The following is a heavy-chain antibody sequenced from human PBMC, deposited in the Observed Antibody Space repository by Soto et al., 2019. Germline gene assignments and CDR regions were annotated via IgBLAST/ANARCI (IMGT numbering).Heavy chain of an antibody. V-gene: IGHV1-69*12. Sequence: QVQLVQSGAEVKKPGSSVKVSCKASGGTFSSYAISWVRQAPGQGLEWMGGIIPIFGTANYAQKFQGRVTITADEATSTADMARSRPSSEHTAVCSCASAAPILTFEGVTTRKFDYLGQGTLVTVSS. CDR2: IIPIFGTA. D-gene: IGHD3-16*01. CDR1: GGTFSSYA. J-gene: IGHJ4*02. CDR3: ASAAPILTFEGVTTRKFDY.